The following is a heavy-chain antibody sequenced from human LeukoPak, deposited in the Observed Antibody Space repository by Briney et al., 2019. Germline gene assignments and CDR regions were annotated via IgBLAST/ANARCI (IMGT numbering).Heavy chain of an antibody. CDR1: GGTFSSYA. CDR2: IIPIFGTA. Sequence: ASVKVSCKASGGTFSSYAISWVRQAPGQGLEWMGGIIPIFGTANYAQKFQGRVTITTDESTSTAYMELSSLRSDDTAVYYCARATVTTNYYYYYMEVWGKGTTVTVSS. V-gene: IGHV1-69*05. D-gene: IGHD4-11*01. CDR3: ARATVTTNYYYYYMEV. J-gene: IGHJ6*03.